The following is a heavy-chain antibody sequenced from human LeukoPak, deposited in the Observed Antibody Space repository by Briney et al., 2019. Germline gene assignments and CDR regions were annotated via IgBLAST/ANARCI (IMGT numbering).Heavy chain of an antibody. Sequence: SETLSLTCAVYGGSFSGYYWGWIRQPPGKGLEWIGEINHSGSTNYNPSLKSRVTISVDTSKNQFSLKLSSVTAADTAVYYCARRSAHYYDSSGYYYALNYYYMDVWGKGTTVTVSS. D-gene: IGHD3-22*01. CDR3: ARRSAHYYDSSGYYYALNYYYMDV. J-gene: IGHJ6*03. CDR2: INHSGST. V-gene: IGHV4-34*01. CDR1: GGSFSGYY.